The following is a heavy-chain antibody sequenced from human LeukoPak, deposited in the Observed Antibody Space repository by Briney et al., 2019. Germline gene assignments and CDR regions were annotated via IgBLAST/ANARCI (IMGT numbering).Heavy chain of an antibody. V-gene: IGHV4-34*01. J-gene: IGHJ5*02. CDR2: INHSGST. CDR3: ARGRPRNYYDSSGYFNWFDP. D-gene: IGHD3-22*01. CDR1: GGSFSGYY. Sequence: SETLSLTCAVYGGSFSGYYWSWIRQPPGKGLEWIGEINHSGSTNYNPSLKSRVTISVDTSKNQFSLKLSSVAAADTAVYYCARGRPRNYYDSSGYFNWFDPWGQETLVTVSS.